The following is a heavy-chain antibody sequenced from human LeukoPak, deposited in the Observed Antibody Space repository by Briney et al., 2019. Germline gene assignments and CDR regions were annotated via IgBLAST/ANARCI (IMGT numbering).Heavy chain of an antibody. J-gene: IGHJ4*02. Sequence: SETLSLTCTVSGGSISSGSYYWSWIRQPAGKGLEWIGRIYTSGSTYYNPSLKSRVTISVDTSKNQFSLKLSSVTPADTAVYYCARDPSGWYDYWGQGTLVTVSS. D-gene: IGHD6-19*01. CDR2: IYTSGST. CDR1: GGSISSGSYY. CDR3: ARDPSGWYDY. V-gene: IGHV4-61*02.